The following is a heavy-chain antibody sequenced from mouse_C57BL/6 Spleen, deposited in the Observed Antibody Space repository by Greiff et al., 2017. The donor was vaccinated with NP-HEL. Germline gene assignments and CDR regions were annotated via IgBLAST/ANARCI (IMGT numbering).Heavy chain of an antibody. V-gene: IGHV1-4*01. D-gene: IGHD2-2*01. J-gene: IGHJ4*01. CDR3: ARNGYDVDYAMDY. CDR1: GYTFTSYT. Sequence: VMLVESGAELARPGASVKMSCKASGYTFTSYTMHWVKQRPGQGLEWIGYINPSSGYTKYNQKFKDKATLTADKSSSTAYMQLSSLTSEDSAVYYCARNGYDVDYAMDYWGQGTSVTVSS. CDR2: INPSSGYT.